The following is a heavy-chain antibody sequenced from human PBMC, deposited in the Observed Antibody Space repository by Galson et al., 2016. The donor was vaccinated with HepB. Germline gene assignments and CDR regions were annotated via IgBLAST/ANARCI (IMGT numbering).Heavy chain of an antibody. J-gene: IGHJ2*01. CDR2: IYSAGKT. V-gene: IGHV3-53*01. CDR3: AQGGLRGGVARNWYFGL. CDR1: GFTVSYNY. Sequence: SLRLSCAASGFTVSYNYITWVRQPPGKGLEWVSLIYSAGKTYYADSVKGRFTISRDPSKNTVYLQMNSLRAEDTAMYYCAQGGLRGGVARNWYFGLWGRGSLVAVLS. D-gene: IGHD6-19*01.